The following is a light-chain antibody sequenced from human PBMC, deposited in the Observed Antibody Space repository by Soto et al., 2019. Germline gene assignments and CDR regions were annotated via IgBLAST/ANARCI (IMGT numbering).Light chain of an antibody. CDR1: SSDVGGYNF. Sequence: QSALTQPASVSGSPGQSITISCTGTSSDVGGYNFVSWSQQHPGKAPKLMIYEVSNRPSGVSYRFSGSKSGNTASLTISGLQAEDEADYYCISYTSSTTLPYVFGTGTELTVL. CDR2: EVS. J-gene: IGLJ1*01. CDR3: ISYTSSTTLPYV. V-gene: IGLV2-14*01.